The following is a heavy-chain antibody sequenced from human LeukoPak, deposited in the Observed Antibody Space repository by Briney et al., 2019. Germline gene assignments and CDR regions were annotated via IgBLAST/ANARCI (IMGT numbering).Heavy chain of an antibody. J-gene: IGHJ4*02. CDR3: AKGGATVIDY. Sequence: PGGSLRLSCAASGFTFSNYWMHSVRQAPGKGLVWFSRINSDGSSTTSADSVKGRFTISRDNAKNTLYLHMNSPRAQDTAVYYCAKGGATVIDYWGQGTLVTVSS. CDR2: INSDGSST. V-gene: IGHV3-74*01. D-gene: IGHD4-17*01. CDR1: GFTFSNYW.